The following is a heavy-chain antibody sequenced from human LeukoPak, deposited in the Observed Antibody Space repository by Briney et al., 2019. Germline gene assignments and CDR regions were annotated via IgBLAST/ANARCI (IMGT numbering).Heavy chain of an antibody. CDR1: GFTFDDYA. D-gene: IGHD2-15*01. CDR2: ISWNSGSI. V-gene: IGHV3-9*01. J-gene: IGHJ4*02. CDR3: AKDDCSGGSCYSFDY. Sequence: GGSLRLSCAASGFTFDDYAMHWVRQAPGKGLEWVSGISWNSGSIGYADSVKGRFTISRDNAKNSLYLQMNSLRAEDTALYYCAKDDCSGGSCYSFDYWCQGTLVTVSS.